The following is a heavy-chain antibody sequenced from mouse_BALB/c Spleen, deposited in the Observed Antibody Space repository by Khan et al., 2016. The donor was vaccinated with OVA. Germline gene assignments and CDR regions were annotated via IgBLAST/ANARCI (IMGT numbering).Heavy chain of an antibody. CDR3: ARREKYGYDPSWFAY. V-gene: IGHV1-61*01. J-gene: IGHJ3*01. CDR2: IDPSDSET. Sequence: QVRLQQSGAELVRPGASVKLSCKASGYTFTSYWMNWVKQRPGHGLEWIGRIDPSDSETHYNQMFTDKATLTVDKSSSTAYMQLSSLTSEDSAVYYCARREKYGYDPSWFAYWGQGTLVTVSA. CDR1: GYTFTSYW. D-gene: IGHD2-2*01.